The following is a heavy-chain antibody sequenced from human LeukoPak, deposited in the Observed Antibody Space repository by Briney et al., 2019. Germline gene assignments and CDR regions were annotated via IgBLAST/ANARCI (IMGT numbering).Heavy chain of an antibody. CDR3: AKGGIYGDCGAF. Sequence: QPGGSLRLSCAASGFTFFESAMCWVRQAPGKGLEWVAGISASGGVTYYTDSVKGRFTISRDTSKSTVYLQMHSLRVDDAAVYFCAKGGIYGDCGAFWGQGTLVAVSS. V-gene: IGHV3-23*01. CDR1: GFTFFESA. D-gene: IGHD4-17*01. CDR2: ISASGGVT. J-gene: IGHJ4*02.